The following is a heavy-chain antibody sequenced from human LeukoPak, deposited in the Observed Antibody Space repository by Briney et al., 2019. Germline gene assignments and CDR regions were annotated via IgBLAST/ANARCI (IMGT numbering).Heavy chain of an antibody. CDR3: ARVITMVRGVILPVSGFDY. D-gene: IGHD3-10*01. V-gene: IGHV1-18*01. J-gene: IGHJ4*02. CDR2: INTYNGNT. Sequence: ASVKVSCKASGYSFTSYGISWVRQAPGQGLEWMGWINTYNGNTNYAQNVQGRVTMTTDTATSTAYMELRSLRSDDTAVYFYARVITMVRGVILPVSGFDYWGQGTLVTVSS. CDR1: GYSFTSYG.